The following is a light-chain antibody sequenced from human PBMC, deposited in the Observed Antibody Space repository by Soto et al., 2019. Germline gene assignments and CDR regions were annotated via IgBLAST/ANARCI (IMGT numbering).Light chain of an antibody. Sequence: DIVLTQSPGTLYLSPGERATLSCRASQIVNNNYLAWYQQRPGQAPRLLIYGASSRATGIPDRFSGSGSGTDFTLTISRLVPEDFAVSYCQQYGDSPWTFGQGTKVEI. CDR3: QQYGDSPWT. CDR1: QIVNNNY. CDR2: GAS. V-gene: IGKV3-20*01. J-gene: IGKJ1*01.